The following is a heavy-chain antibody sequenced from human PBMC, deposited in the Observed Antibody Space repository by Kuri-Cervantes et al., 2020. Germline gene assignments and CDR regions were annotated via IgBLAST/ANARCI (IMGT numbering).Heavy chain of an antibody. CDR2: IYTNGNT. J-gene: IGHJ4*02. Sequence: SETLSLTCTVSGGSISRGSYSWSWIRQPAGKGLEWIGRIYTNGNTDYSPSLKSRVIMSVDTSNNRFSLKLSSVTAADTAVYYCASVFGESHFDYWGQGTLVTVSS. D-gene: IGHD3-10*02. V-gene: IGHV4-61*02. CDR3: ASVFGESHFDY. CDR1: GGSISRGSYS.